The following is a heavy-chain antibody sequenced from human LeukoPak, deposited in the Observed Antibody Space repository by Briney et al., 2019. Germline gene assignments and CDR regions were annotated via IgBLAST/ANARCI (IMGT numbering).Heavy chain of an antibody. D-gene: IGHD3-22*01. Sequence: GESLKISCKGSGYSFTSYWIGWVRQMPGKGLEWMGIIYPGDSDTRYSPSFQGQVTISADKSISTAYLQWSSLKASDTAMYYCASLTSYDSSGYRYDAFDIWGQGTMVTASS. V-gene: IGHV5-51*01. J-gene: IGHJ3*02. CDR1: GYSFTSYW. CDR2: IYPGDSDT. CDR3: ASLTSYDSSGYRYDAFDI.